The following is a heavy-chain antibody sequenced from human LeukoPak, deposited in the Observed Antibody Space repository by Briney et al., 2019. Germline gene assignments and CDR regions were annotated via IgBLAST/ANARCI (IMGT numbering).Heavy chain of an antibody. CDR2: INHSGST. V-gene: IGHV4-39*07. Sequence: PSETLSLTCTVSGGSISSSSYYWGWIRQPPGKGLEWIGEINHSGSTYYNPSLKSRVTISVDTSKNQFSLKLSSVTAADTAVYYCARAGAIAVAGIVSADWGQGTLVTVSS. CDR3: ARAGAIAVAGIVSAD. CDR1: GGSISSSSYY. J-gene: IGHJ4*02. D-gene: IGHD6-19*01.